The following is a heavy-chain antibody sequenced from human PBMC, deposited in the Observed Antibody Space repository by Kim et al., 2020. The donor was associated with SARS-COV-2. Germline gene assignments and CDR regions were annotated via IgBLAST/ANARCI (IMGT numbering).Heavy chain of an antibody. J-gene: IGHJ6*02. CDR2: ISWNSGTI. CDR1: GFIFGDYA. CDR3: AKDLFGGAYDILYGMDV. D-gene: IGHD2-15*01. V-gene: IGHV3-9*01. Sequence: GGSLRLSCAASGFIFGDYAMHWVRQAPGKGLEWVSGISWNSGTIGYADSVKGRFTISRDNAKNSLYLKMNSLRAEDTAFYFCAKDLFGGAYDILYGMDVWGPRTPGTVSS.